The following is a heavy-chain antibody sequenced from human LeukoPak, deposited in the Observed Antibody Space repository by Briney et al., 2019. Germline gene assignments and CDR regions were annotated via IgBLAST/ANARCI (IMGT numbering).Heavy chain of an antibody. J-gene: IGHJ5*02. D-gene: IGHD2-21*01. CDR3: ARADRLHGGPYLIGP. Sequence: ASVKVSCKASGYSFADYYMHWVRQAPGQGLEWMGWINPYTGGTLSAQKFQGRVTMTGDTSITTVYMEVSWLTSDDTAIYYCARADRLHGGPYLIGPWGQGTLVTVSS. V-gene: IGHV1-2*02. CDR1: GYSFADYY. CDR2: INPYTGGT.